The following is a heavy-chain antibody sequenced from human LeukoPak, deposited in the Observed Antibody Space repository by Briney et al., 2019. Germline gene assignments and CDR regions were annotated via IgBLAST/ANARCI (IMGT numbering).Heavy chain of an antibody. CDR2: IIPIFGTA. V-gene: IGHV1-69*13. D-gene: IGHD5-18*01. CDR3: ARASSYGYLRPYYFDY. J-gene: IGHJ4*02. CDR1: GYTFTSYG. Sequence: GASVKVSCKASGYTFTSYGISWVRQAPGQGLEWMGGIIPIFGTANYAQKFQGRVTITADESTSTAYMELSSLRSEDTAVYYCARASSYGYLRPYYFDYWGQGTLVTVSS.